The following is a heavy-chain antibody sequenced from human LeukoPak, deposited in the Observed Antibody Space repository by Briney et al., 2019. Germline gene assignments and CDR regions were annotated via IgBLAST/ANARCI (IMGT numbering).Heavy chain of an antibody. D-gene: IGHD3-16*02. Sequence: MSSETLSLTCTVSGGSISSGGYYWSWIRQHPGKGLEWIGYIYYSGSTYYNPSLKSRVTISVDTSKNQFSLRLSSVTAADTAVYYCXRGTAFGGVIATAFDYWGQGTLVTVSS. CDR1: GGSISSGGYY. V-gene: IGHV4-31*03. J-gene: IGHJ4*02. CDR3: XRGTAFGGVIATAFDY. CDR2: IYYSGST.